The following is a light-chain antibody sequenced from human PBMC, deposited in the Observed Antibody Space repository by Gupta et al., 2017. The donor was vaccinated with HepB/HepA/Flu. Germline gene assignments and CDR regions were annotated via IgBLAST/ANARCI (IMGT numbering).Light chain of an antibody. V-gene: IGKV1-12*01. CDR1: HAISNW. Sequence: DIQMTQSPSSVSASVGDRVTLTCRASHAISNWLAWYQQKPGKVPKLLIYAASSLQSGVSSRFSGSGSGTDFTLTISSLQLEDFATYYCQQANSFPRTFGGGTRVEIK. CDR3: QQANSFPRT. J-gene: IGKJ4*01. CDR2: AAS.